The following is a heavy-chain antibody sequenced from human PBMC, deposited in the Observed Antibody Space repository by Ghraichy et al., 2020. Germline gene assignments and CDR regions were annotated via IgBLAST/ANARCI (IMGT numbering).Heavy chain of an antibody. D-gene: IGHD3-22*01. CDR3: AKSAQYYFDSGGYNDY. V-gene: IGHV3-23*01. CDR1: GFTFSSYA. CDR2: ISGSGGST. Sequence: GGSLRLSCAASGFTFSSYAMSWVRQAPGKGLEWVSAISGSGGSTYYADSVKGRFTISRDNSKNTLYLQMNSLRAEDTAVYNCAKSAQYYFDSGGYNDYWGQGTLVTVSS. J-gene: IGHJ4*02.